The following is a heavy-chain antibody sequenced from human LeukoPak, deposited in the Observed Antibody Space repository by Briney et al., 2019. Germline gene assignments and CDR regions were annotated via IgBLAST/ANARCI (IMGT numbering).Heavy chain of an antibody. D-gene: IGHD5-18*01. CDR3: ARGYSYGWQFYYYYYMDV. V-gene: IGHV4-59*01. J-gene: IGHJ6*03. CDR2: IYYSGST. CDR1: GGSFSGYY. Sequence: PSETLSLTCAVYGGSFSGYYWSWIRQPPGKGLEWIGYIYYSGSTNYNPSLKSRVTISVDTSKNQFSLKLSSVTAADTAVYYCARGYSYGWQFYYYYYMDVWGKGTTVTISS.